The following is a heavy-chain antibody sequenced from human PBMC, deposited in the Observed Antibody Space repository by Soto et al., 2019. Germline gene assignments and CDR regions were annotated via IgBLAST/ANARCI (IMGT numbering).Heavy chain of an antibody. CDR3: ARDIVVVPAAMNGMDV. CDR2: INHSEST. V-gene: IGHV4-34*01. D-gene: IGHD2-2*01. CDR1: GGSFSGYY. J-gene: IGHJ6*02. Sequence: SETLSLTCAVYGGSFSGYYWSWIRQPPGKGLEWIGEINHSESTNYNPSLKSRVTISVDTSKNQFSLKLSSVTAADTAVYYCARDIVVVPAAMNGMDVWGQGTTVTVS.